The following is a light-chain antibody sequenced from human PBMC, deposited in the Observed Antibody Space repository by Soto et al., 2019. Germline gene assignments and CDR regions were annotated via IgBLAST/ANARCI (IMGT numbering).Light chain of an antibody. CDR3: QQYNNWPRAT. J-gene: IGKJ4*01. Sequence: EILLTQSPATLSVSPGERVTFSCRASQSVSYYLAWYQQKPGQAPRLLMCRTSSRATGFPARFSGSGSGTELNLTISSLQSEDFGVYYCQQYNNWPRATFGGGTKVDIK. CDR2: RTS. V-gene: IGKV3-15*01. CDR1: QSVSYY.